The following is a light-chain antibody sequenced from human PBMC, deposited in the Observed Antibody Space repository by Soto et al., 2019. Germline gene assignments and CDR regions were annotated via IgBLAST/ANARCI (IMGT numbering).Light chain of an antibody. V-gene: IGLV2-8*01. Sequence: QSALTQPPSASGSPGQSVTISCTGTSSDVGGYNFVSWYQQHPGKAPKLMIYELNKRPSGVPDRFSGSKSGNTASLTVSGLQTEDEADYYCSSYAGSNSYVFGTGTKVTVL. CDR3: SSYAGSNSYV. CDR1: SSDVGGYNF. J-gene: IGLJ1*01. CDR2: ELN.